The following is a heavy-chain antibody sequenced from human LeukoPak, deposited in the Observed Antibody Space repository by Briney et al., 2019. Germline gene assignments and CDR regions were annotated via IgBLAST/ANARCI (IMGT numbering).Heavy chain of an antibody. CDR3: AREGYARGYGPSWFDP. CDR1: GFTFSSYG. V-gene: IGHV3-23*01. J-gene: IGHJ5*02. CDR2: ISGSGGST. D-gene: IGHD5-12*01. Sequence: GGSLRLSCAASGFTFSSYGMSWVRQAPGKGLEWVSAISGSGGSTYYADSVKGRFTISRDNAKNSLYLQMNSLRAEDTAVYYCAREGYARGYGPSWFDPWGQGTLVTVSS.